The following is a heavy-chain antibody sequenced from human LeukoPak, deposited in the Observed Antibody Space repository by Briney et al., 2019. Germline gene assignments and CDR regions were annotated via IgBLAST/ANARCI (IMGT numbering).Heavy chain of an antibody. CDR2: INPNSGGA. CDR3: VRDGGYSYGPLDP. D-gene: IGHD5-18*01. J-gene: IGHJ5*02. Sequence: ASVKVSCKASGYTFTVYYMHWVRQAPGQGLEWMGRINPNSGGANYAQKFQGRVTMTLDTSISTAYMELSRLRSDDSAVYYCVRDGGYSYGPLDPWGQGTLVTVSS. V-gene: IGHV1-2*06. CDR1: GYTFTVYY.